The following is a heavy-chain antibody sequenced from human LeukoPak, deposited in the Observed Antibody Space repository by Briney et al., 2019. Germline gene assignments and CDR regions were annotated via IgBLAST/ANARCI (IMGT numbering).Heavy chain of an antibody. Sequence: ASVKVSCKASGGTFSSYAISWVRQAPGQGLEWMGRIIPIFGTANYAQKFQGRVKTTTDESTSTAYMELSSLRSEDTAVYYCARDGWVFYSSSWYTFDYWGQGTLVTVSS. V-gene: IGHV1-69*05. D-gene: IGHD6-13*01. CDR2: IIPIFGTA. CDR1: GGTFSSYA. J-gene: IGHJ4*02. CDR3: ARDGWVFYSSSWYTFDY.